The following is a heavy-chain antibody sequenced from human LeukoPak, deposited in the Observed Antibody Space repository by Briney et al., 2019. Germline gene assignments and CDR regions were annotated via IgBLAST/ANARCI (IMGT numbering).Heavy chain of an antibody. J-gene: IGHJ4*02. D-gene: IGHD3-22*01. CDR1: GFTFSIYA. CDR3: AKDGCNSDIFYFDF. CDR2: ISRSGGST. V-gene: IGHV3-23*01. Sequence: PGGSLRLSCAASGFTFSIYAMSWVRQAPGKGLEWVSSISRSGGSTYYADSVKGRFTISKDNSNNTLYLQMNSLRDEDTAVYYCAKDGCNSDIFYFDFWGQGTLVPVSS.